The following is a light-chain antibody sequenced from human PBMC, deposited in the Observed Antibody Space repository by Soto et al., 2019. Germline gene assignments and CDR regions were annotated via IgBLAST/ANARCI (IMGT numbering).Light chain of an antibody. CDR3: QQYHTDWT. J-gene: IGKJ1*01. CDR1: QSITSH. CDR2: AAS. V-gene: IGKV1-39*01. Sequence: DIQMTQSPSSLSASVGDRVTITFRASQSITSHINWYQHKSGKAPKLLIYAASSLHSGVPSRFSGSGSGTDFTLTISSLQAEDFATYYCQQYHTDWTFGQGTKVDIK.